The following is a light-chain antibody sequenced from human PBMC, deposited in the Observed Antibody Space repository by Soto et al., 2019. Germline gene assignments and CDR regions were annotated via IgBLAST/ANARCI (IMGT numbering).Light chain of an antibody. J-gene: IGKJ1*01. V-gene: IGKV3-11*01. CDR1: QSVSTY. Sequence: EIVLTQSPAPLSLSLGARAALSCTASQSVSTYLAWYQQTPGQAPRLFIYDASNRATGIPARFSGSGSGTDFTLTISSLQPEDFATYYCQQSYTTPITFGQGTKVDIK. CDR3: QQSYTTPIT. CDR2: DAS.